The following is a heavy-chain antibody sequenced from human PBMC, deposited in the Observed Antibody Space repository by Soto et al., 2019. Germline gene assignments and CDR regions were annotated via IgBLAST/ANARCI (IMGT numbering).Heavy chain of an antibody. CDR1: GFTFSSYS. CDR3: ARVPPAAIPYLNYGMDV. J-gene: IGHJ6*02. Sequence: EVQLVESGGGLVQPGGSLRLSCAASGFTFSSYSMNWVRQAPGKGLEWVSYISSSSSTIYYADSVKGRFTISRDNAKNSLYLQMNSLRDEDTAVYYCARVPPAAIPYLNYGMDVWGQGTTVTVSS. D-gene: IGHD2-2*02. V-gene: IGHV3-48*02. CDR2: ISSSSSTI.